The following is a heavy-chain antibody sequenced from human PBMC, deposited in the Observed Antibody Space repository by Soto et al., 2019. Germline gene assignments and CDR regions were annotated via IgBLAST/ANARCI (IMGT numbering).Heavy chain of an antibody. Sequence: ASVKVSCKASGYTFTGYYMHWVRQAPGQGLEWMGWINPNSGGTNYAQKFQGRVTMTRDTSISTAYMELSRLRSDDTAVYYCARGYYGSGSGNWFDPWGQGNLVTVS. J-gene: IGHJ5*02. CDR1: GYTFTGYY. D-gene: IGHD3-10*01. CDR3: ARGYYGSGSGNWFDP. CDR2: INPNSGGT. V-gene: IGHV1-2*02.